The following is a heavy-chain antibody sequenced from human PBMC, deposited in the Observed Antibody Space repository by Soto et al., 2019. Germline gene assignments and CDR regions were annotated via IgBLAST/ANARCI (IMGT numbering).Heavy chain of an antibody. D-gene: IGHD6-19*01. Sequence: SETLSLTCSVSAGSISSSSYYWSWIRQPPGKGLEWIGYIYYSGSTNYNPSLKSRVTISVDTSKNQFSVKLSSVTAADTAVYYCARRLSSGWLDYWGQGTLVTVSS. CDR1: AGSISSSSYY. CDR3: ARRLSSGWLDY. J-gene: IGHJ4*02. CDR2: IYYSGST. V-gene: IGHV4-61*05.